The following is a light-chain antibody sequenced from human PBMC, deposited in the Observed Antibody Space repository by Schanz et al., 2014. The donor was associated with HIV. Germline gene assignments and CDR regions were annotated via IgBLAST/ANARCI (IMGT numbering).Light chain of an antibody. V-gene: IGLV2-8*01. CDR1: NSDISTYNY. Sequence: QSALTQPPSASGSPGQSITISCTGLNSDISTYNYVSWYQQNPGKAPNLIIYDVNKRPSAVPDRFSGSRSGNTASLTVSGLQAEDEADYYCSSYAGLNRAVFGGGTQLTVL. CDR3: SSYAGLNRAV. J-gene: IGLJ7*01. CDR2: DVN.